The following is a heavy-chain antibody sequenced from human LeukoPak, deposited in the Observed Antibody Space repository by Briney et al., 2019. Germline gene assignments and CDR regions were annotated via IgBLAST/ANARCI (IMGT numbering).Heavy chain of an antibody. CDR1: GFTFSSYE. V-gene: IGHV3-48*03. J-gene: IGHJ3*02. Sequence: GGSLRLSCAASGFTFSSYEMNWVRQAPGKGLEWVSYISSSGSTIYYADSVKGRFTISRDNAKNSLYLQMNSLRAEDTAVYYCARDPQLSNAFDIWGQGTMVTVSS. D-gene: IGHD2-15*01. CDR3: ARDPQLSNAFDI. CDR2: ISSSGSTI.